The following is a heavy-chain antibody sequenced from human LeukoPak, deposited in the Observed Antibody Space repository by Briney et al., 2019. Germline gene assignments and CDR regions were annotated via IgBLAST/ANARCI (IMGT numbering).Heavy chain of an antibody. CDR1: GYTFTSYD. V-gene: IGHV1-8*01. J-gene: IGHJ3*02. CDR2: MNPNSGNT. D-gene: IGHD3-22*01. Sequence: AASVTVSCKASGYTFTSYDINWVRQAPGQGLEWMGWMNPNSGNTGYAQKFQGRVTMTRNTSISTTYMELSSLRSEDTAVYYCARTLVVINDAFDIWGQGTMVTVSS. CDR3: ARTLVVINDAFDI.